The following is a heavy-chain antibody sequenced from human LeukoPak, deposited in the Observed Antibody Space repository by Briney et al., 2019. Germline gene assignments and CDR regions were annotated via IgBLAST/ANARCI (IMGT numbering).Heavy chain of an antibody. D-gene: IGHD3-16*01. Sequence: GSLRLSCVVSGFPFSRYAMNWVRQAPGKGLEWVSAISGSGISTFQADSVKGRFTISRDNSKNTLYLEMSSLRVEDTAIYYCAKWPEGAMDYFDYWGQGTLVTVSS. CDR1: GFPFSRYA. J-gene: IGHJ4*02. V-gene: IGHV3-23*01. CDR2: ISGSGIST. CDR3: AKWPEGAMDYFDY.